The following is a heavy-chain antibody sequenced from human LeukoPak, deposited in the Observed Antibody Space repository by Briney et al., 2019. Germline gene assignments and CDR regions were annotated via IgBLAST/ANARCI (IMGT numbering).Heavy chain of an antibody. Sequence: GGSLRLSCAASGFTFSSYSMNWVRQAPGKGLEWVSSLSSSSSYIYYADSVKGRFTISRDNAKNSLYLQMNSLRAEDTAVYYCATSDDSSGWYDYWGQGTLVTVSS. D-gene: IGHD6-19*01. CDR3: ATSDDSSGWYDY. J-gene: IGHJ4*02. V-gene: IGHV3-21*01. CDR1: GFTFSSYS. CDR2: LSSSSSYI.